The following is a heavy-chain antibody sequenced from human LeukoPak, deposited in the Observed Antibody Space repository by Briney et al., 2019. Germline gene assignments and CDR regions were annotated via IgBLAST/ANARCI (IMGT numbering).Heavy chain of an antibody. D-gene: IGHD3-22*01. V-gene: IGHV4-61*01. Sequence: SETLSLTCTVSGGSVSSGSSFWSWIRQPPGKGLEWIGYIYHSGNTNYNPSLKSRVTISVDTSKSQLSLKLNSVTAADTAVYYCARDRNYYDSSGYYFVNWGQGTLVTVSS. CDR3: ARDRNYYDSSGYYFVN. J-gene: IGHJ4*02. CDR2: IYHSGNT. CDR1: GGSVSSGSSF.